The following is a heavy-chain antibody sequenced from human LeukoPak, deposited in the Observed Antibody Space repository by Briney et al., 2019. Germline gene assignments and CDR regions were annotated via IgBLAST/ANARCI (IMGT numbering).Heavy chain of an antibody. CDR3: ARRGVGDGYRDAFDI. J-gene: IGHJ3*02. V-gene: IGHV5-51*01. CDR1: GYSLTNYW. CDR2: IYPGDSDT. D-gene: IGHD5-24*01. Sequence: LGESLKISCKGSGYSLTNYWSAWVRQMPGKGLEWMGIIYPGDSDTKYSPSFQGQVTISADKSRNTAYLQWSSLKASDTAMYYCARRGVGDGYRDAFDIWGQGTMVTVSS.